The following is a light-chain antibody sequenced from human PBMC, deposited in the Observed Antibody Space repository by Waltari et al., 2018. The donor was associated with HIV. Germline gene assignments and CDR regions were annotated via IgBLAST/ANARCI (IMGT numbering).Light chain of an antibody. CDR1: SSDLGVYTS. J-gene: IGLJ2*01. Sequence: QSALTQPPPASGSPGQSFPIPCTGASSDLGVYTSVPWYQQRPGKAPKVIISEVSKRSSGVPNRFSGSTSGNTASLTVSGLQADDEAEYFCSFYGGSNILVFGGGTKLTVL. CDR3: SFYGGSNILV. CDR2: EVS. V-gene: IGLV2-8*01.